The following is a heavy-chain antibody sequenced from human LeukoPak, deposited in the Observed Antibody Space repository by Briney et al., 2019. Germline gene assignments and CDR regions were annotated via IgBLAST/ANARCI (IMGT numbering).Heavy chain of an antibody. Sequence: SETLSLTCTVSGGSISSYYWSWIRQPPGKGLEWIGYIYYSGSTNYNPSLKSRVTISVDTSKNQFSLKLSSVTAADTAVYYCARWDALSADSSGYYDDYWGQGTLVTVSS. V-gene: IGHV4-59*01. J-gene: IGHJ4*02. CDR2: IYYSGST. D-gene: IGHD3-22*01. CDR1: GGSISSYY. CDR3: ARWDALSADSSGYYDDY.